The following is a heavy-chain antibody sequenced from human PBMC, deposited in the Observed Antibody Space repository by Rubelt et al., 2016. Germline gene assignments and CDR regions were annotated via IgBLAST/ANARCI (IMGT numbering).Heavy chain of an antibody. CDR1: GGTFSNFA. Sequence: QVQLVQSGAEVKKPGSSVKVSCKASGGTFSNFAISWVRQAPGQGLEWMGRIIPFVGVAIYAQKFQGRVTIVAEKSTATAYMEMCSLRSEDQAVYNCESAGSGFNYGSQGTQVTVSS. D-gene: IGHD3-10*01. CDR2: IIPFVGVA. V-gene: IGHV1-69*10. J-gene: IGHJ4*02. CDR3: ESAGSGFNY.